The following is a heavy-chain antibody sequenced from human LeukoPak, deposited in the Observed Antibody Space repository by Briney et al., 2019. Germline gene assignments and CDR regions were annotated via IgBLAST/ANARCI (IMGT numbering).Heavy chain of an antibody. CDR2: IYYRGRT. J-gene: IGHJ4*02. V-gene: IGHV4-39*01. Sequence: SETLSLTCTVSGDSISSSAYYWGWIRQPPGKGLEGIGSIYYRGRTYYNPSLKSRVALSVDTSKSRISLKLISVTAADTAVYYCARLYSGTRPPDYWGQGTLVTVSS. CDR3: ARLYSGTRPPDY. CDR1: GDSISSSAYY. D-gene: IGHD3-10*01.